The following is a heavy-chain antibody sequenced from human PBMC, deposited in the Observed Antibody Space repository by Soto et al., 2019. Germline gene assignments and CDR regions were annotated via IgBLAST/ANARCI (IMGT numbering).Heavy chain of an antibody. J-gene: IGHJ6*02. Sequence: PGESLKISCKGSGYSFTSYWISWVRQMPGKGLEWMGRIDPSDSYTNYSPSFQGHVTISADKSISTAYLQWSSLKASDTAMYYCARQLELRPYYYYYGMDVWGQGTTVTVSS. V-gene: IGHV5-10-1*01. CDR1: GYSFTSYW. CDR3: ARQLELRPYYYYYGMDV. CDR2: IDPSDSYT. D-gene: IGHD1-7*01.